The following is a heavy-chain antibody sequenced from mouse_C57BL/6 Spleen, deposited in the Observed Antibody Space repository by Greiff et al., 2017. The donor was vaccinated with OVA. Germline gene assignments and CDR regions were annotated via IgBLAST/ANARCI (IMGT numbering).Heavy chain of an antibody. CDR1: GYTFTSYW. Sequence: VQLQQSGAELVKPGASVKMSCKASGYTFTSYWITWVKQRPGQGLEWIGDIYPGSGSTNYNEKFKSKATLTVDTSSSTAYMQLSSLTSEDSAVYYCARREYDYGNYYAMDYWGQGTSVTVSS. CDR2: IYPGSGST. J-gene: IGHJ4*01. CDR3: ARREYDYGNYYAMDY. D-gene: IGHD2-4*01. V-gene: IGHV1-55*01.